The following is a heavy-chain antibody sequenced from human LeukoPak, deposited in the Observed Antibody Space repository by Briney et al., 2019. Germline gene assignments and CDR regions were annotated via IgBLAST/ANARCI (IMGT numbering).Heavy chain of an antibody. V-gene: IGHV3-7*04. CDR1: GFTFNTYS. CDR3: TRGYSAYIY. CDR2: IKQDGSEK. D-gene: IGHD2-15*01. J-gene: IGHJ4*02. Sequence: PGGSLRLSCAASGFTFNTYSMNWVRQAPGKGLEWVANIKQDGSEKNYVDSVKGRFTISRDNAKNSLYLQMNSLRAEDTAVYYCTRGYSAYIYWGQGTLVTVSS.